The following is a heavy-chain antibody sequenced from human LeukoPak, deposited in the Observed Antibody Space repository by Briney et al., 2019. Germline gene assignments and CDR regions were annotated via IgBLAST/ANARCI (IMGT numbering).Heavy chain of an antibody. J-gene: IGHJ4*02. CDR2: ICGSDGSR. CDR1: GFTFSTYA. D-gene: IGHD2-2*01. CDR3: AKGGSPSCYSSSGY. Sequence: GGSLRLSCAASGFTFSTYAMTWVRQAPGKGLEWVSAICGSDGSRYYADSVKGRFTISRDNSKNTLYLQMNSLRGEDTAVYYCAKGGSPSCYSSSGYWGQGTLVTISS. V-gene: IGHV3-23*01.